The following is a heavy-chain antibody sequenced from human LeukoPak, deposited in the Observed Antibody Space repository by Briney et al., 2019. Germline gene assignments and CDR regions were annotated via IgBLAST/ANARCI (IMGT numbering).Heavy chain of an antibody. J-gene: IGHJ4*02. CDR3: AGGTGFIIKD. Sequence: HPGGSLRLSCAASGFTFSLYWMNWVRRAPGKGLEWVANIKQDGSEKNYVDSVKGRFTISRDNAKNSLYLQMNNLRVGDTAMYYCAGGTGFIIKDWGQGTLVTVSS. V-gene: IGHV3-7*03. CDR1: GFTFSLYW. D-gene: IGHD3-9*01. CDR2: IKQDGSEK.